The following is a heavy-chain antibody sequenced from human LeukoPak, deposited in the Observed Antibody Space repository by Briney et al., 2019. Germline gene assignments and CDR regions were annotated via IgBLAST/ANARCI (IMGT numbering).Heavy chain of an antibody. CDR1: GGSISSSSYY. CDR3: ARRLDEYNWFDP. V-gene: IGHV4-39*01. J-gene: IGHJ5*02. D-gene: IGHD1-1*01. CDR2: IYYSGST. Sequence: KPSETLSLTCTVSGGSISSSSYYWGWIRQPPGKGLEWIGSIYYSGSTYYNPSLKSRVTISVDTSKNQFSLKLSSVTAADTAVYYCARRLDEYNWFDPWGQGTLVTVSS.